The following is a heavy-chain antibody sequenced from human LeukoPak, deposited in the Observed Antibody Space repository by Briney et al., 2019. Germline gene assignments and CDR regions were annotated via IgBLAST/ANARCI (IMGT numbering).Heavy chain of an antibody. CDR2: INSDGSST. CDR3: ARDPRSAAAGPIDY. V-gene: IGHV3-74*01. CDR1: GFTFSSYW. J-gene: IGHJ4*02. D-gene: IGHD6-13*01. Sequence: PGGSLRLSCAASGFTFSSYWMHWVRQAPGKGLVWVSRINSDGSSTSYADSVKGRFTISRDNAKNTLYLQMNSLRAEDTAVCYCARDPRSAAAGPIDYWGQGTLVTVSS.